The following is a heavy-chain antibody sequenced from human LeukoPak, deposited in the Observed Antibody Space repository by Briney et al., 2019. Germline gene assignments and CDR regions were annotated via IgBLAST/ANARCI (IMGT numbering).Heavy chain of an antibody. CDR3: ARDGAVTLDY. CDR2: IYTSGST. CDR1: GGSISSGSYY. Sequence: SETLSLTCTVSGGSISSGSYYWSWIRQPAGKGLEWIGRIYTSGSTNYNPSLKSRVTISVDTSKNQFSLKLSSVTAADTAVYYCARDGAVTLDYWGQGTLVTVSS. J-gene: IGHJ4*02. V-gene: IGHV4-61*02. D-gene: IGHD4-17*01.